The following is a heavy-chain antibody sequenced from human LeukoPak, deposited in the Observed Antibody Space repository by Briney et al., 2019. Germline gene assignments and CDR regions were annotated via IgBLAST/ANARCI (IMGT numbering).Heavy chain of an antibody. D-gene: IGHD3-10*01. CDR2: IYYSGST. Sequence: GSLRLSCAASGFTFSSYSMNWVRQPPGKGLEWIGYIYYSGSTYYNPSLKSRVTISVDTSKNQFSLKLSSVTAADTAVYYCARDPSGLQYFQHWGQGTLVTVSS. CDR1: GFTFSSYS. J-gene: IGHJ1*01. CDR3: ARDPSGLQYFQH. V-gene: IGHV4-59*12.